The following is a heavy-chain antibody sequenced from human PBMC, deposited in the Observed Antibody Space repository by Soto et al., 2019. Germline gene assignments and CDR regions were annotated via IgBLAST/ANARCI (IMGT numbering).Heavy chain of an antibody. CDR2: INAGNGNT. D-gene: IGHD1-26*01. CDR3: ARDMGVNPGYYYMDV. Sequence: ASVKVSCKASGYTFTSYARHWVRQAPGQRLEWMGWINAGNGNTKYSQKFQGRATITRDTSASTAYMELSSLRSEDTAVYYCARDMGVNPGYYYMDVWGKGTTVTVSS. V-gene: IGHV1-3*01. CDR1: GYTFTSYA. J-gene: IGHJ6*03.